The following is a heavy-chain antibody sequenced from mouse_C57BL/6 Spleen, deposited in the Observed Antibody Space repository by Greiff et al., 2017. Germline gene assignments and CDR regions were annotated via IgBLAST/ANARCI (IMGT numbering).Heavy chain of an antibody. Sequence: EVKLMESGAELVKPGASVKLSCTASGFNIKDYYMHWVKQRTEQGLEWIGRIDPEDGETKYAPKFQGKATITADTASNTAYLQLSSLTSEDTAVYYCASIYYDYDDGVYAMDYWGQGTSVTVSS. V-gene: IGHV14-2*01. D-gene: IGHD2-4*01. CDR1: GFNIKDYY. CDR2: IDPEDGET. CDR3: ASIYYDYDDGVYAMDY. J-gene: IGHJ4*01.